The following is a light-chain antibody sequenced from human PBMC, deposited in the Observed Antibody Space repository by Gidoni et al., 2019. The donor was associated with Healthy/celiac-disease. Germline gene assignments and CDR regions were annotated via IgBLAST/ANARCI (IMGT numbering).Light chain of an antibody. J-gene: IGKJ3*01. CDR2: AAS. CDR3: QQSYSTPFT. Sequence: IQMSPSPSPLSASLGDRVTITCWASQSISSYLDWYQQKPGKAPKLLIYAASSLQSGIPARFSGSGSGTDFTLTISSLQPEDFATYYCQQSYSTPFTFGHGTKVYIK. V-gene: IGKV1-39*01. CDR1: QSISSY.